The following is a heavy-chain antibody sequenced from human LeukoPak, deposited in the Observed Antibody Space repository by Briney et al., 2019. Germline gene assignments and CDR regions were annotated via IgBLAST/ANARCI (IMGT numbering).Heavy chain of an antibody. CDR2: IYYSGST. Sequence: SETLSLTCTVSGGSISSGDYYWSWIRQPPGEGLEWIGYIYYSGSTYYNPSLKSRVTISVDTSKNQFSLKLSSVTAADTAVYYCARASRYYDSSGYLVGYAFDIWGQGTMVTVSS. CDR1: GGSISSGDYY. J-gene: IGHJ3*02. CDR3: ARASRYYDSSGYLVGYAFDI. V-gene: IGHV4-30-4*01. D-gene: IGHD3-22*01.